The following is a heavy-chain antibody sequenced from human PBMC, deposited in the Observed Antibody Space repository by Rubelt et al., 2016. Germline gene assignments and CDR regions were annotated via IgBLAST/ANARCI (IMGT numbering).Heavy chain of an antibody. CDR3: ARDPTTRFTSTGWFDP. D-gene: IGHD5-12*01. J-gene: IGHJ5*02. CDR1: GYTFTSYG. V-gene: IGHV1-18*01. CDR2: VSAYNGNT. Sequence: QVQLVQSGAEVKKPGASVKVSCKASGYTFTSYGISWVRQATGPGLEWMGLVSAYNGNTNYAQKLQGIVTMTTDPSTSTAYMELRSLRSDDTAVYYCARDPTTRFTSTGWFDPWGQGTLVTVSS.